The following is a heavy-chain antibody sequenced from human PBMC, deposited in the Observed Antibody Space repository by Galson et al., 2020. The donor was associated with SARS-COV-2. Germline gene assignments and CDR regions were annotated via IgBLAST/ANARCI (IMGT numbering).Heavy chain of an antibody. V-gene: IGHV3-30-3*01. Sequence: GGSLRLSCAASGFTFSHYAMHWVRQAPGKGLEWVALISYDGGTKYYADSVKGRFTISRDNSKNTQYLQMNSLRADDTAVYFCARDRDFYDNWYFDLWGRGTLVTVSS. CDR1: GFTFSHYA. J-gene: IGHJ2*01. CDR2: ISYDGGTK. CDR3: ARDRDFYDNWYFDL. D-gene: IGHD3-22*01.